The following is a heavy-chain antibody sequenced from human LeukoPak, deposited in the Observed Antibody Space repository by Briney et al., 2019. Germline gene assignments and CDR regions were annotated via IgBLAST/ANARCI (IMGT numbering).Heavy chain of an antibody. CDR3: AGDGSSSYYYYMDV. J-gene: IGHJ6*03. CDR2: ISGSGGST. V-gene: IGHV3-23*01. CDR1: GFTFSSYA. D-gene: IGHD6-6*01. Sequence: GGSLRLSCAASGFTFSSYAMSWVRQAPGKGLEWVSAISGSGGSTYYADSVKGRFTISRDNSKNTLYLQMNSLRAEDTAVYYCAGDGSSSYYYYMDVWGKGTTVTVSS.